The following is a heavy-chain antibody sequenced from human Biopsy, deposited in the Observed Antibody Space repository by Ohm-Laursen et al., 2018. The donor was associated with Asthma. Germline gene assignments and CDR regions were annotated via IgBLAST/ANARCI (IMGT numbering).Heavy chain of an antibody. Sequence: SLRLSCAASGSTFSTYAMHWVRQAPGKGLEWVANIKHDGSEKNHVDSLKGRFTISRDNAKNSLYLQMNSLRAEDTAVYYCARTFHFWSPYHAEHYQLWGQGTLVTVSS. D-gene: IGHD3-3*02. J-gene: IGHJ1*01. V-gene: IGHV3-7*01. CDR3: ARTFHFWSPYHAEHYQL. CDR2: IKHDGSEK. CDR1: GSTFSTYA.